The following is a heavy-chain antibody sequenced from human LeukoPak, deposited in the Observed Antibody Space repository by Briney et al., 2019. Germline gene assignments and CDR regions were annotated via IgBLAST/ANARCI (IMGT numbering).Heavy chain of an antibody. CDR1: GDSVSSNSAA. D-gene: IGHD1-26*01. J-gene: IGHJ3*02. CDR3: ARQGSGSRLGAFDI. CDR2: TYYRSKWYN. Sequence: SQTLSLTCAISGDSVSSNSAAWNWTRQSPSRGLEWLGRTYYRSKWYNDYAVSVKSRITINPDTSKNQFSLQLNSVTAADTAVYYCARQGSGSRLGAFDIWGQGTMVTVSS. V-gene: IGHV6-1*01.